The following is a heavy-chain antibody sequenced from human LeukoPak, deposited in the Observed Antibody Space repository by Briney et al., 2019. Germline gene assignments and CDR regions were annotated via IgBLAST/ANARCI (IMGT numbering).Heavy chain of an antibody. CDR1: GGSISSGGYY. CDR3: ARYCSGGSCYSFYAFDI. Sequence: PSETLSLTCTVSGGSISSGGYYWSWIRQHPGKGLEWIGYIYHSGSTYYNPSLKSRVTISVDRSKNQFSLKLSSVTAADTAVYYCARYCSGGSCYSFYAFDIWGQGTMVTVSS. V-gene: IGHV4-30-2*01. D-gene: IGHD2-15*01. J-gene: IGHJ3*02. CDR2: IYHSGST.